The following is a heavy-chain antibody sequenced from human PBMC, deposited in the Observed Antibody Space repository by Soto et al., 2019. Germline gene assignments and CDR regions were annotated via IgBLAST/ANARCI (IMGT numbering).Heavy chain of an antibody. CDR2: IKRLSNGGIT. V-gene: IGHV3-15*01. CDR3: ATDWGRD. D-gene: IGHD3-16*01. Sequence: EVQLVESGGGLVRPGGSLRLSCAASGFTFSNAWMAWVRQAPGKELEWVGRIKRLSNGGITEYAAPVKGRFSISRDDSKTTVHLQMDSLKTEDTAVYYCATDWGRDWGQGTLVTVSS. CDR1: GFTFSNAW. J-gene: IGHJ4*02.